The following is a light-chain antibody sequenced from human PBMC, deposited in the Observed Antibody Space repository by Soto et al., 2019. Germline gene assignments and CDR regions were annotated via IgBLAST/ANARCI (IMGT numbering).Light chain of an antibody. CDR3: QQYNNWPIT. Sequence: IVLTHSPATLSVSPGERATLSCRASQSVRSDLVWYQQKPGQAPRLLIYGASTRATAIPARYSGSGSGTEFNLTISSLQSEDFAVYYCQQYNNWPITFGQGTRLEIK. V-gene: IGKV3-15*01. J-gene: IGKJ5*01. CDR2: GAS. CDR1: QSVRSD.